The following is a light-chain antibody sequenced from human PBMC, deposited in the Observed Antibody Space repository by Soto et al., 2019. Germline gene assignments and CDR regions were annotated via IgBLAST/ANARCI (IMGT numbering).Light chain of an antibody. V-gene: IGKV3-20*01. CDR2: GAS. CDR1: QTIKNNY. Sequence: EIVLTQSPGTLCVSPGESATLSCRASQTIKNNYLAWYQQRPGQTPRLIIHGASRRATGIPYRFSGSGSGTDFTLTISRLEPEDFAVYYCQQYGSSVYTFGQGTKLEI. CDR3: QQYGSSVYT. J-gene: IGKJ2*01.